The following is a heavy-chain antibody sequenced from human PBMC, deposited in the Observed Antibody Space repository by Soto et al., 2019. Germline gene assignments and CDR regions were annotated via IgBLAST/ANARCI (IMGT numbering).Heavy chain of an antibody. V-gene: IGHV1-69*12. Sequence: QVQLVQSGAEVKKPGSSVKVSCKASGGTFSSYAISWVRQAPGQGLEWMGGIIPIFATANYAQKFQGRVTITADESTSTAYMELSSLRSEDTAVYYCAREVGAAADYYYYGMDVWGQGTTVTVSS. CDR2: IIPIFATA. CDR3: AREVGAAADYYYYGMDV. D-gene: IGHD6-13*01. CDR1: GGTFSSYA. J-gene: IGHJ6*02.